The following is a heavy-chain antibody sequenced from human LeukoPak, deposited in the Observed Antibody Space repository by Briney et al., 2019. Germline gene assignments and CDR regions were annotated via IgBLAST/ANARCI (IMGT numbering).Heavy chain of an antibody. CDR3: ARGPAVPRFDP. D-gene: IGHD4-17*01. CDR2: IYYSGST. J-gene: IGHJ5*02. CDR1: GGSISSYY. Sequence: SETLSLTCTVSGGSISSYYWSWIRQLPGKGLEWIGYIYYSGSTNYNPSLKSRVTISVDTSKNQFSLKLSSVTAADTAVYYCARGPAVPRFDPWGQGTLVTVSS. V-gene: IGHV4-59*01.